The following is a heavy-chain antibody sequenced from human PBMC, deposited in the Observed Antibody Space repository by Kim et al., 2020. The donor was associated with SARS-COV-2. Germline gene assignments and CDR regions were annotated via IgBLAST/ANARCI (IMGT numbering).Heavy chain of an antibody. CDR2: ISGSGGST. CDR3: AKLRTDRPITVTSYHDAFDI. J-gene: IGHJ3*02. D-gene: IGHD4-4*01. Sequence: GGSLRLSCAASGFTFSSYAMSWVRQAPGKGLEWVSAISGSGGSTYYADSVKGRFTISRDNSKNTLYLQMNSLRAEDTAVYYCAKLRTDRPITVTSYHDAFDIWGQGTMVTVSS. V-gene: IGHV3-23*01. CDR1: GFTFSSYA.